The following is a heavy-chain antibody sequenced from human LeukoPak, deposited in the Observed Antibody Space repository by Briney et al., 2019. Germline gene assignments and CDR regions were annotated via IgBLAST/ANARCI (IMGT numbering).Heavy chain of an antibody. CDR1: GFTFSSYA. CDR3: AKGVGYCSGGSCGGRPFDY. V-gene: IGHV3-23*01. J-gene: IGHJ4*02. Sequence: GGSLRLSCAASGFTFSSYAMSWVRQAPGKGLEWVSAISGSGGYTYYADSVKGRFTISRDNSKNTLYLQMNSLRAEDTAVYYCAKGVGYCSGGSCGGRPFDYWGQGTLVTVSS. D-gene: IGHD2-15*01. CDR2: ISGSGGYT.